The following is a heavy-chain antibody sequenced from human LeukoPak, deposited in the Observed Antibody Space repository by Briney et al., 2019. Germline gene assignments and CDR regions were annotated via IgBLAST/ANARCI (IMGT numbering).Heavy chain of an antibody. Sequence: GESLKISCKGSGYSFNSYWIGWVRQMPGKGLEWMGIIYPGDFDTRYSPSFQGQVTISADNSISTAYLQWSSLKTSDTAMYYCAKPHSYTSYYFDSWGQGTLVTVSS. CDR1: GYSFNSYW. V-gene: IGHV5-51*01. D-gene: IGHD3-16*01. CDR3: AKPHSYTSYYFDS. J-gene: IGHJ4*02. CDR2: IYPGDFDT.